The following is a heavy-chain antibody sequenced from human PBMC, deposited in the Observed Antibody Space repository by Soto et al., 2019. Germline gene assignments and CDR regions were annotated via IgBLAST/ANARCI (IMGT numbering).Heavy chain of an antibody. J-gene: IGHJ6*02. D-gene: IGHD3-16*01. V-gene: IGHV3-33*01. CDR1: GFTFSSYG. CDR3: ARDQGEWLREIAYGMDV. Sequence: QVQLVESGGGVVQPGRSLRLSCAASGFTFSSYGMHWVRQAPGKGLEWVAVIWYDGSNKYYADSVKGRFTISRDNSMKPLYLHVNSRRAKDTAVYDGARDQGEWLREIAYGMDVWGQGTTVTVSS. CDR2: IWYDGSNK.